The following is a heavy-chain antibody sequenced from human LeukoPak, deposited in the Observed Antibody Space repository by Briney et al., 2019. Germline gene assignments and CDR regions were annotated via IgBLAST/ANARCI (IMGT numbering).Heavy chain of an antibody. CDR3: AKMKNGIVVVTAIDY. V-gene: IGHV3-23*01. D-gene: IGHD2-21*02. CDR2: ISGSGGST. CDR1: GFTFSSYA. Sequence: TGGSLRLSCAASGFTFSSYAMSWVRQAPGKGLEWVSAISGSGGSTYYADSVKGRFTISRDNSKNTLYLQMNSLRAEDTAVYYCAKMKNGIVVVTAIDYWGQGTLVTVSS. J-gene: IGHJ4*02.